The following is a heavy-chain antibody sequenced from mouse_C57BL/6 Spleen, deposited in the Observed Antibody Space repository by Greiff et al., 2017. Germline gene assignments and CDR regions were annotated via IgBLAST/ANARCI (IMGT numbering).Heavy chain of an antibody. CDR2: INPNYGTT. D-gene: IGHD1-1*01. J-gene: IGHJ3*01. Sequence: VQLQQSGPELVKPGASVKISCKASGYSFTDYYMNWVKQSNGKRLEWIGVINPNYGTTCYNQKFKGKDTLTVDQSSSTAYMQLNSLTSEDSAVDYGARGNDYGSSYAGFAYWGQGTLVTVSA. CDR3: ARGNDYGSSYAGFAY. CDR1: GYSFTDYY. V-gene: IGHV1-39*01.